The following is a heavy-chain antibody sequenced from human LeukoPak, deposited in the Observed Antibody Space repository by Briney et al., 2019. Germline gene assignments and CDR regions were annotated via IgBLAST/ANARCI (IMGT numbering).Heavy chain of an antibody. V-gene: IGHV3-7*01. CDR2: IKQDGSEK. CDR1: GFTFSSYW. D-gene: IGHD1-26*01. J-gene: IGHJ3*02. Sequence: PGGSLRLSCAASGFTFSSYWMSWVRQAPGKGLEWVDNIKQDGSEKYYVDSVKGRFTISRDNAKNSVSLQMNSLRAEDTAVYYCARKWEPFQRSAFDIWGQGTMVTVSS. CDR3: ARKWEPFQRSAFDI.